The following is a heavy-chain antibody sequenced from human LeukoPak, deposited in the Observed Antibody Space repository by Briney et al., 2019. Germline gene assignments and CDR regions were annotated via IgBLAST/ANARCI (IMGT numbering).Heavy chain of an antibody. CDR2: INPNSGGT. CDR1: GYTFTGYY. J-gene: IGHJ5*02. CDR3: ARGLRYCSGGSCNWFDP. Sequence: ASVKVSCKASGYTFTGYYMHWVRQAPGQRLEWMGWINPNSGGTNYAQKFQGRVTMTRDTSISTAYMELSRLRSDDTAVYYCARGLRYCSGGSCNWFDPWGQGTLVTVSS. D-gene: IGHD2-15*01. V-gene: IGHV1-2*02.